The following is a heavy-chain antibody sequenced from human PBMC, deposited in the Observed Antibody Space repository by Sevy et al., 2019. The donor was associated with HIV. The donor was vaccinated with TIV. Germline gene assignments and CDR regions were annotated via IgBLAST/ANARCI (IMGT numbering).Heavy chain of an antibody. D-gene: IGHD3-16*01. CDR3: AKETQGGYFDY. V-gene: IGHV3-23*01. J-gene: IGHJ4*02. Sequence: GGSLRLSCTASGFTFNTYAMSWVRQAPGKGLEWVAAISGSGGSSYYADSVKGRFTISRDKSKVTPYLQMNSLRAEDTAVYYCAKETQGGYFDYWGQGTLVTVSS. CDR2: ISGSGGSS. CDR1: GFTFNTYA.